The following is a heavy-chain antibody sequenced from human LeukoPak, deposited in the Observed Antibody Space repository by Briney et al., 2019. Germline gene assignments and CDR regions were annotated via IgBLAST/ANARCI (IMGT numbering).Heavy chain of an antibody. V-gene: IGHV3-23*01. CDR2: ISGSGGST. CDR3: AKMGGSIAARPNYFDY. Sequence: GGSLRLSCAASGFTFSSYAMNWVRQAPGKGLGWVSAISGSGGSTYYADSVKGRFTISRDNSKNTLYLQMNSLRAEDTAIYYCAKMGGSIAARPNYFDYWGQGTLVTVSS. CDR1: GFTFSSYA. J-gene: IGHJ4*02. D-gene: IGHD6-6*01.